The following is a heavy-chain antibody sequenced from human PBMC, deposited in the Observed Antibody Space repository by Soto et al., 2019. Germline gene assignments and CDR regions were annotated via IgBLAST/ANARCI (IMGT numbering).Heavy chain of an antibody. J-gene: IGHJ2*01. CDR3: VGNFYDSSGSPARYFDL. CDR1: GGSISSGSYY. V-gene: IGHV4-31*02. D-gene: IGHD3-22*01. CDR2: IYYSGST. Sequence: SETLSLTCTVSGGSISSGSYYWNWIRQHPGKGLEWIGYIYYSGSTNYNPSLKSRVTISVDTSKNQFSLGLSSVTAADTAVYYCVGNFYDSSGSPARYFDLWGRGTLVTVSS.